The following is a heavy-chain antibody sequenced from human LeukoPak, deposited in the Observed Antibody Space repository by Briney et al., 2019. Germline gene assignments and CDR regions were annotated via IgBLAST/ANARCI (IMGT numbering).Heavy chain of an antibody. CDR1: GFTFEDYA. CDR2: ISWNSDSV. Sequence: GGSLRLSCAVSGFTFEDYAMHWVRQAPGKGLEWVSGISWNSDSVGYADSVKGRFTISRDNAKNSLYLQMNSLRAEDTAVYYCARDRTPEHRTTYYYDSSGPDAFDIWGQGTMVTVSS. J-gene: IGHJ3*02. CDR3: ARDRTPEHRTTYYYDSSGPDAFDI. D-gene: IGHD3-22*01. V-gene: IGHV3-9*01.